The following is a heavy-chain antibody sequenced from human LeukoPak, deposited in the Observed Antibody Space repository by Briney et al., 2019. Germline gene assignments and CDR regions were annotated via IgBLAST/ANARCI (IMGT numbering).Heavy chain of an antibody. D-gene: IGHD4-17*01. CDR2: MNPNSGNT. J-gene: IGHJ4*02. V-gene: IGHV1-8*03. CDR3: ARGMIFYGDYGGY. Sequence: ASVKVSCKASGYTFTSYDINWVRQATGQGLEWMGWMNPNSGNTGYAQKFQGRVTITRNTSISTAYMELSSLRSEDTAVYFCARGMIFYGDYGGYWGQGTLVTVSS. CDR1: GYTFTSYD.